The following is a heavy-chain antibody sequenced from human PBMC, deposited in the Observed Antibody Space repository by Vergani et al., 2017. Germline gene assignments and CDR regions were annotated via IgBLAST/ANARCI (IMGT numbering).Heavy chain of an antibody. CDR3: VRDVRVSRT. J-gene: IGHJ3*01. CDR2: ISGNNDDV. V-gene: IGHV3-21*01. CDR1: GITFWKFG. Sequence: EVDLVESGGGLAQPGVSLRLSCEASGITFWKFGMHWVRQGPGKGLEWVSSISGNNDDVYYADSVKGRFTISRDNAKNSLYLDMSSLRAEDTAVYYCVRDVRVSRTWGQGRLVAVSS.